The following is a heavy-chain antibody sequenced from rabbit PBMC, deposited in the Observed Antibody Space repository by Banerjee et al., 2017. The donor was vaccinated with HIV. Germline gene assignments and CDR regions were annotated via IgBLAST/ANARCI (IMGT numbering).Heavy chain of an antibody. V-gene: IGHV1S40*01. J-gene: IGHJ3*01. CDR2: IYTGTSGST. D-gene: IGHD7-1*01. Sequence: QSLEESGGGLVTPGASLTLTCTASGFTISSSYWICWVRQAPGKGLEWIGCIYTGTSGSTYYASWAKGRFTISKTSSTTVTLQMTSLTAADTATYFCARDGYPAYVYALTRLDLWGPGTLVTVS. CDR3: ARDGYPAYVYALTRLDL. CDR1: GFTISSSYW.